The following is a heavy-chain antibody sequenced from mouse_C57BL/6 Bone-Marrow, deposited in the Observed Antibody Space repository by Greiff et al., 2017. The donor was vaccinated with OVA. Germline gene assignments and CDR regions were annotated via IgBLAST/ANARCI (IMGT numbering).Heavy chain of an antibody. J-gene: IGHJ2*01. D-gene: IGHD2-3*01. CDR1: GYAFSSSW. V-gene: IGHV1-82*01. Sequence: QVQLQQSGPELVKPGASVKISCKASGYAFSSSWMNWVKQRPGKGLEWIGRIYPGDGDTNYNGKFKGKATLTADKSSSTAYLQLSSLPSEDSAVYFWSRQEDGSYASYFDYGGQGTTLTVSS. CDR2: IYPGDGDT. CDR3: SRQEDGSYASYFDY.